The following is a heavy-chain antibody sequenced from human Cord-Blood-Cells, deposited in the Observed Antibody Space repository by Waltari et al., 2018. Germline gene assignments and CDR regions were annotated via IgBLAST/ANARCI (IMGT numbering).Heavy chain of an antibody. V-gene: IGHV3-33*01. CDR3: ARASKSWYFDL. J-gene: IGHJ2*01. CDR2: IWYDGSNK. Sequence: QVQLVESGGGVVQPGRSLRLSCAASGFTFRSYGMHWVRQAPGKGLGWVAVIWYDGSNKYYADSVKGRFTISRDNSKNTLYLQMNSLRAEDTAVYYCARASKSWYFDLWGRGTLVTVSS. CDR1: GFTFRSYG.